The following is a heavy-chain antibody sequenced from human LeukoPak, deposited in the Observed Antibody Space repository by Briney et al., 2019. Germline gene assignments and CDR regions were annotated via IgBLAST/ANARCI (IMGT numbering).Heavy chain of an antibody. CDR2: IYYSGST. CDR1: GGSISSSSYY. D-gene: IGHD6-19*01. Sequence: SETLSLTCTVSGGSISSSSYYWGWIRQPPGKGLEWIGSIYYSGSTYYNPSLKSRVTISVDTSKNQFSLKLSSVTAADTAVYYCARHGPYSSGWYPGGLDYWGQGTLVTVSS. V-gene: IGHV4-39*01. J-gene: IGHJ4*02. CDR3: ARHGPYSSGWYPGGLDY.